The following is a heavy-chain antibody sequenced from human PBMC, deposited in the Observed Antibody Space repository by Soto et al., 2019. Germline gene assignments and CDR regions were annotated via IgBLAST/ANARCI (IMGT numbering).Heavy chain of an antibody. CDR3: AREGLGCYPWYFDY. CDR1: GFTFSSYA. J-gene: IGHJ4*02. D-gene: IGHD3-16*02. CDR2: ISYDGSNK. V-gene: IGHV3-30-3*01. Sequence: QVQLVESGGGVVQPGRSLRLSCAASGFTFSSYAMHWVRQAPGKGLEWVAVISYDGSNKYYADSVKGRFTISRDNSKNTLYLQLNSLRAEDTAVYYCAREGLGCYPWYFDYWGQGTLVTVSS.